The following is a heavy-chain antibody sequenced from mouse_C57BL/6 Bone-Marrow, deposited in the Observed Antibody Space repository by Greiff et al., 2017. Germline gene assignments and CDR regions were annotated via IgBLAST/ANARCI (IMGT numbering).Heavy chain of an antibody. D-gene: IGHD4-1*01. CDR1: GFTFSSYG. Sequence: EVQLQQSGGDLVKPGGSLKLSCAASGFTFSSYGMSWVRQTPDKRLEWVATISRGGSYTYYPDSVKGRFTISRDNAKNTLYLQMSSLKSEDTAMYYCARHANWGSSYARDYWGQGTSVTVSS. CDR2: ISRGGSYT. V-gene: IGHV5-6*01. J-gene: IGHJ4*01. CDR3: ARHANWGSSYARDY.